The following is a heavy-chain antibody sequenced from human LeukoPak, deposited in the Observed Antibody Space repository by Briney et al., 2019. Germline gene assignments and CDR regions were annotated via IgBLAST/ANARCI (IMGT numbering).Heavy chain of an antibody. CDR3: ARQRSSGYFHYYYYMDV. V-gene: IGHV4-4*07. CDR2: IYTSGST. J-gene: IGHJ6*03. D-gene: IGHD3-22*01. CDR1: GGSISSYY. Sequence: SETLSLTCTVSGGSISSYYWSWIRQPAGKGLEWIGRIYTSGSTNYNPSLKSRVTMSVDTSKNQFSPKLSSVTAADTAVYYCARQRSSGYFHYYYYMDVWGKGTTVTISS.